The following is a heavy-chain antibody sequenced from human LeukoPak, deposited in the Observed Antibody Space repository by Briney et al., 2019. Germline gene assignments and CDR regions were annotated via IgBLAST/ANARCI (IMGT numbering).Heavy chain of an antibody. D-gene: IGHD5-18*01. Sequence: PSETLSLTCAVYGGSFSGYYWSWIRQPPGKGLEWIGEINHSGSTNYNPSLKSRVNISVDTSKNQFSLKLSSVTAADTAVYYCARGDSYGYVFDYWGQGTLVTVSS. CDR1: GGSFSGYY. V-gene: IGHV4-34*01. J-gene: IGHJ4*02. CDR3: ARGDSYGYVFDY. CDR2: INHSGST.